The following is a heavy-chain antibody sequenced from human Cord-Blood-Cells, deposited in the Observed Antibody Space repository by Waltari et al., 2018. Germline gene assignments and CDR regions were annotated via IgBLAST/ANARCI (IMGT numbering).Heavy chain of an antibody. CDR2: IIPILGIA. D-gene: IGHD4-4*01. CDR1: GGTFSSYA. Sequence: QVQLVQPGDEVTKPGSSVKVSCKASGGTFSSYASSWVRQAPGQGLEWMGRIIPILGIANYAQKFQGRVTITADKSTSTAYMELSSLRSEDTAVYYCASGDDYSNSDFDYWGQGTLVTVSS. J-gene: IGHJ4*02. V-gene: IGHV1-69*09. CDR3: ASGDDYSNSDFDY.